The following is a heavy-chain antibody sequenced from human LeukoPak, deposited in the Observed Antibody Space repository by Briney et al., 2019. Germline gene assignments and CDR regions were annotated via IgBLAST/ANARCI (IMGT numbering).Heavy chain of an antibody. CDR2: ISSSGSTI. Sequence: AGGSLRLSCAASGFTFSDYYMSWIRQAPGKGLEWVSYISSSGSTIYYADSVKGRFTISRDNAKNSLYLQMNSLRAEDTAVYYCARVGTTVTTYDAFDIWGQGTMVTVSS. D-gene: IGHD4-17*01. J-gene: IGHJ3*02. CDR3: ARVGTTVTTYDAFDI. V-gene: IGHV3-11*04. CDR1: GFTFSDYY.